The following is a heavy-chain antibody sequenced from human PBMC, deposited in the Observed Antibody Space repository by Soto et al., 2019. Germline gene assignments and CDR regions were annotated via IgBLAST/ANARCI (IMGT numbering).Heavy chain of an antibody. Sequence: TLSLTCTVSGGSISSGGYYWNWIRQHPGKDLEYLGYIYYSGSTYYNPSLKSRVTISRDTSKNQFSLKLSSVTAADTAVYYCARDYYDSSGYDDFDIRGQGTMVTVSS. CDR3: ARDYYDSSGYDDFDI. CDR2: IYYSGST. V-gene: IGHV4-31*03. J-gene: IGHJ3*02. D-gene: IGHD3-22*01. CDR1: GGSISSGGYY.